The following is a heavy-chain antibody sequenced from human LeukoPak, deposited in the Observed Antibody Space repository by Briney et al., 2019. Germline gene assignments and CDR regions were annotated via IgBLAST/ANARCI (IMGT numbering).Heavy chain of an antibody. CDR1: GFTFSSYG. D-gene: IGHD1-26*01. CDR2: ISSNGVGT. V-gene: IGHV3-64*01. Sequence: GGSLRLSCAASGFTFSSYGMHWVRQAPGKGLEYVSAISSNGVGTYYANSVKGRFTISRDNAKNSLYLQMNSLRAEDTAVYYCARDLGSYSSGGAFDIWGQGTMVTVSS. J-gene: IGHJ3*02. CDR3: ARDLGSYSSGGAFDI.